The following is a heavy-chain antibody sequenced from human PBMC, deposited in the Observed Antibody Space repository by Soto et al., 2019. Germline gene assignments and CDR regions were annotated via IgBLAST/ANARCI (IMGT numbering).Heavy chain of an antibody. CDR1: GFTFSTSI. Sequence: EVQLVESGGGLVKPGGSLRLSCAASGFTFSTSIMNWVRQAPGKGLEWVSSISSSSSYIYYADSVKGRFTISRDNAKNSLYLQMNSLRAEDTAVYYCGREPRLVYGMDVWGQGTTVTVSS. J-gene: IGHJ6*02. CDR3: GREPRLVYGMDV. D-gene: IGHD6-6*01. CDR2: ISSSSSYI. V-gene: IGHV3-21*01.